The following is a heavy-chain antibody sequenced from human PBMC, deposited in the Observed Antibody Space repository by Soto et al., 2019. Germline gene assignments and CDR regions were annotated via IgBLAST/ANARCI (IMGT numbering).Heavy chain of an antibody. CDR1: GGSFSGHY. D-gene: IGHD2-21*01. V-gene: IGHV4-34*01. CDR3: ARVYPRPIFSPARALSYCFNS. CDR2: INHRGST. J-gene: IGHJ5*01. Sequence: SETLSLTCAVYGGSFSGHYWSWIRQYPGKGLEWIAEINHRGSTNYNPSLKSRVTMSVDTSKNQFSLRLGSVTAADTAVYYCARVYPRPIFSPARALSYCFNSGGQEGRVTVS.